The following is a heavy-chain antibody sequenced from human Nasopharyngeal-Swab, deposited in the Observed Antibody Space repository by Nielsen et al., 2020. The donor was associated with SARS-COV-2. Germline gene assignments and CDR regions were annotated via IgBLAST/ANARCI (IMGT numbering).Heavy chain of an antibody. D-gene: IGHD2-2*03. Sequence: GESLKISCAASGFTFNSFAVSWVRQAPGKGLEWVSIISGRTGNTHYADSVKGRFTISRDNSKNTAYLQMTSLRAEDTAVYYCARHLGYCDSTTCSLYWYVDLWGRGSLVTVSS. J-gene: IGHJ2*01. V-gene: IGHV3-23*01. CDR1: GFTFNSFA. CDR2: ISGRTGNT. CDR3: ARHLGYCDSTTCSLYWYVDL.